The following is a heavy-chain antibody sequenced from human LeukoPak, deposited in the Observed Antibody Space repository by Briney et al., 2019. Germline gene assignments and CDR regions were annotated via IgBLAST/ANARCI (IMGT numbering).Heavy chain of an antibody. D-gene: IGHD6-13*01. V-gene: IGHV5-51*01. CDR1: GYSFTSYW. J-gene: IGHJ3*02. CDR3: ARTTIAAAGLNDAFDI. Sequence: GESLKISCKGSGYSFTSYWIGWVRQMPGIGLEWMGIIYPGDSDTRYSPSFQGQVTISADKSISTAYLQWSSLKASDTAMYYCARTTIAAAGLNDAFDIWGQGTMVTVSS. CDR2: IYPGDSDT.